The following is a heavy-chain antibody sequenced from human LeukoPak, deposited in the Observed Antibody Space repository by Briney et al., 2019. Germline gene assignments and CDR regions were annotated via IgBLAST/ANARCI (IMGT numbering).Heavy chain of an antibody. CDR3: AKDLSGSLRELDAFDI. J-gene: IGHJ3*02. Sequence: GGSLRLSCAASGFTFSSYAMSWVRQAPGKGLEWVSAISGSGGSTYYADSVKGRFTISRDNSKNTLYLQMNSLRAEDTAVYYCAKDLSGSLRELDAFDIWGQGTMVTVSS. D-gene: IGHD1-26*01. CDR2: ISGSGGST. V-gene: IGHV3-23*01. CDR1: GFTFSSYA.